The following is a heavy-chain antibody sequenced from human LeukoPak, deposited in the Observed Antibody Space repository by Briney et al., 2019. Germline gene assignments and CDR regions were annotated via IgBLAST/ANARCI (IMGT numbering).Heavy chain of an antibody. D-gene: IGHD3-10*01. CDR3: AKTGLKVPRSYFDY. V-gene: IGHV3-53*01. J-gene: IGHJ4*02. CDR1: GFTVSSNY. CDR2: IYSDGST. Sequence: PGGSLRLSCAASGFTVSSNYMSWVRQAPGKGLEWVSVIYSDGSTYYADSVKGRFTISRDNSKNTLYLQMNSLRAEDTAIYYCAKTGLKVPRSYFDYWGQGALVTVSS.